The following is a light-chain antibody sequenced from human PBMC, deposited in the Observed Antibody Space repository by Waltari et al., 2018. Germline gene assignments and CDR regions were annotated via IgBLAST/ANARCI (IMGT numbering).Light chain of an antibody. V-gene: IGKV3D-15*01. J-gene: IGKJ1*01. CDR1: QSVGPN. CDR2: RAS. CDR3: QQYNDWPRT. Sequence: EIVLTQSPATLSVSPGDRVTLSCRASQSVGPNLAWYQHSPGRAPSLLVYRASTRASYIPARFSASGSGTECTLSISTLQSEDSAVFYCQQYNDWPRTFGQGTKVEIK.